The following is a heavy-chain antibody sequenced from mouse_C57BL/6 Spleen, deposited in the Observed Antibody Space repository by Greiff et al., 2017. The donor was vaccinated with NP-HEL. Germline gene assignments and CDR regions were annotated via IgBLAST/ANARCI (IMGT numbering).Heavy chain of an antibody. J-gene: IGHJ4*01. CDR3: ARVLGDYAMDY. V-gene: IGHV5-17*01. Sequence: EVKLVESGGGLVKPGGSLKLSCAASGFTFSDYGMHWVRQAPEKGLEWVAYISSGSSTIYYADTVKGRFTISRDNAKNTLFLQMTSLRSEDTAMYYCARVLGDYAMDYWGQGTSVTVSS. D-gene: IGHD4-1*01. CDR2: ISSGSSTI. CDR1: GFTFSDYG.